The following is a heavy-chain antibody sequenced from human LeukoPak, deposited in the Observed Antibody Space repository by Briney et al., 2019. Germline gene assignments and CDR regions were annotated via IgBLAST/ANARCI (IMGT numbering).Heavy chain of an antibody. Sequence: GGSLRLSCAASGFTFSNAWMSWVRQAPGKGLEWVGRIKSKTDGGTTDYAAPVKGRFTISRDDSKNTLYLQMNSLRAEDTAVYYCAKARESDSSSWLPTQYYYYYMDVWGKGTTVTISS. V-gene: IGHV3-15*01. J-gene: IGHJ6*03. D-gene: IGHD6-13*01. CDR3: AKARESDSSSWLPTQYYYYYMDV. CDR1: GFTFSNAW. CDR2: IKSKTDGGTT.